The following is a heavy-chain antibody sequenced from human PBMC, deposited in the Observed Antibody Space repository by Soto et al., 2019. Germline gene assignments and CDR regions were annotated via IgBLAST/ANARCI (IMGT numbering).Heavy chain of an antibody. Sequence: EVRLVESGGGLVQPGGSLRLSCAASGFTFSTYWMHWVRQAPGKGLVWVSRINGDGTTTPYADSVKGRFTISRDNAKNTLYLQMNTLRGDDTAMYYCASIPMVRGPSDYWGQGTLVTVSS. CDR3: ASIPMVRGPSDY. D-gene: IGHD3-10*01. V-gene: IGHV3-74*03. J-gene: IGHJ4*02. CDR2: INGDGTTT. CDR1: GFTFSTYW.